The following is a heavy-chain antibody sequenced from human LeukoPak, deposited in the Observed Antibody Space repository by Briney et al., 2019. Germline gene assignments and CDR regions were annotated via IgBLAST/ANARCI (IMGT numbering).Heavy chain of an antibody. V-gene: IGHV5-51*01. CDR3: ARPKYRSGWYTFDS. Sequence: GESLKISCEGSGYTFSTYWIGWVRQMPGKGLEGMGIIYPRDSDARYSPSFQGQVTISVDKSINTAYLQWSSLKASDTAMYYCARPKYRSGWYTFDSWGQGTLVTVSS. D-gene: IGHD6-19*01. CDR1: GYTFSTYW. CDR2: IYPRDSDA. J-gene: IGHJ4*02.